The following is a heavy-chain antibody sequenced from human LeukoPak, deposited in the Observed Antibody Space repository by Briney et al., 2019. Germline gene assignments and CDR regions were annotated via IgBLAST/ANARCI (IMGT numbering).Heavy chain of an antibody. CDR3: ARDGYSYGYRLGFVDY. Sequence: PGGSLRLSCAASGFTFSSYSMNWVRQAPGKGLEWVSYISSSSSTIYYADSVKGRFTISRDNAKNSLYLQMSSLRAEDTAVYYCARDGYSYGYRLGFVDYWGQGTLVTVSS. V-gene: IGHV3-48*04. CDR2: ISSSSSTI. J-gene: IGHJ4*02. D-gene: IGHD5-18*01. CDR1: GFTFSSYS.